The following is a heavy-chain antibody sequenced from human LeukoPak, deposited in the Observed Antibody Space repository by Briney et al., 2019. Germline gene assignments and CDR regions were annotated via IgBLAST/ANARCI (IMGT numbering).Heavy chain of an antibody. V-gene: IGHV3-23*01. CDR2: ISGGNGDST. D-gene: IGHD3-10*01. J-gene: IGHJ4*02. CDR1: GITFTSYA. CDR3: AREDGSGSYYKAD. Sequence: GGSLRLSCATSGITFTSYAMSWVRQAPGKGLEWVSTISGGNGDSTYYADSVKGRFTISRDNSKNTLYLQVHSLRVEDTALYYCAREDGSGSYYKADWGQGTLVTVSS.